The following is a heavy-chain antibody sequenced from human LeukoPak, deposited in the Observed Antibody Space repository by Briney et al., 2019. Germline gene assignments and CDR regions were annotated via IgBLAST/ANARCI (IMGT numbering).Heavy chain of an antibody. Sequence: ASVKISCKASGYTFTSYGISWVRQAPVEGLEWMGWIIAYNGNTNYAQKLPGRVTMTTDTSTSTAHMERRSLRSDVTAVYSCARAIPELGYCSSTSCKHPMTYSYSGMDVWGQGTTVTVSS. D-gene: IGHD2-2*01. J-gene: IGHJ6*02. CDR3: ARAIPELGYCSSTSCKHPMTYSYSGMDV. CDR2: IIAYNGNT. CDR1: GYTFTSYG. V-gene: IGHV1-18*01.